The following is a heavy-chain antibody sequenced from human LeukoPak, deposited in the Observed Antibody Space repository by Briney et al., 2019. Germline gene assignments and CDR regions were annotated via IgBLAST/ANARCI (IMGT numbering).Heavy chain of an antibody. D-gene: IGHD4-17*01. J-gene: IGHJ6*02. CDR1: GGTFSSYA. CDR2: IIPIFGTA. V-gene: IGHV1-69*05. CDR3: AREDPQTTVPEGLDV. Sequence: SVKVSCKASGGTFSSYAISWVRQAPGQGLEWMGGIIPIFGTANYAQKFQGRVTITTDESTSTAYMELSSLRSEDTAVYYCAREDPQTTVPEGLDVWGQGTTVTVSS.